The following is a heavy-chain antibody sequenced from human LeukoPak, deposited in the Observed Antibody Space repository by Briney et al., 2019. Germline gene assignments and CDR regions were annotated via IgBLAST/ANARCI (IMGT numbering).Heavy chain of an antibody. CDR3: TRDQTPYY. CDR1: GFTFGDYA. Sequence: GGSLRLSCTASGFTFGDYAMTWVRQAPGKGLEGVGFIASETYGGTAEYAASVKGRFIISRDDSKSIAYLQMNSLKTEDTAVYYCTRDQTPYYWGQGTLVTVSS. J-gene: IGHJ4*02. V-gene: IGHV3-49*04. CDR2: IASETYGGTA.